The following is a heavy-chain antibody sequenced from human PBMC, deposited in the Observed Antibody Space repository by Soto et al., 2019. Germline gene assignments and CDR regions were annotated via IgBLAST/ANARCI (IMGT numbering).Heavy chain of an antibody. J-gene: IGHJ6*02. D-gene: IGHD3-16*01. CDR3: XXEGVRGMDV. V-gene: IGHV1-8*01. Sequence: QVQLVQSGAEVKKPGASVKVSCKASGYTFTSYDINWVRQATGQGLEWMGWMNPNSANTGYAQKFQGRVTMTRNTSISTAYMELSSLXXXXXXXXXXXXEGVRGMDVWGQGTTVTVXS. CDR1: GYTFTSYD. CDR2: MNPNSANT.